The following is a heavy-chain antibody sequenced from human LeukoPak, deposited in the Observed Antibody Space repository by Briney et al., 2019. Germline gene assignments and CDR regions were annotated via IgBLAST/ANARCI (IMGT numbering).Heavy chain of an antibody. CDR2: INASGGST. D-gene: IGHD3-10*01. CDR3: ARAYYGSGSYPQFDY. CDR1: GYTFSNYY. J-gene: IGHJ4*02. Sequence: ASVKVSCKASGYTFSNYYIHWVRQAPGQGLEWMGIINASGGSTSYARKFQGRVTMTRDTSTSTVYMELSSLRSEDTATYYCARAYYGSGSYPQFDYWGQGTLVTVSS. V-gene: IGHV1-46*01.